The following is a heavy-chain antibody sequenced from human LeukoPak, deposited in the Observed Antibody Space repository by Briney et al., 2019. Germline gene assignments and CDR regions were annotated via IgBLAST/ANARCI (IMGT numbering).Heavy chain of an antibody. CDR1: GFTFRSYS. Sequence: GGSLRLSCAASGFTFRSYSMSWVLQAPGRGLEWISYITSSTRTIKYADSVQGRVTISRDNAKNLLYLQMNRLSAEDTAVYYCTRSITMSMENAFDVWGQGTMVTVSS. CDR3: TRSITMSMENAFDV. CDR2: ITSSTRTI. J-gene: IGHJ3*01. V-gene: IGHV3-48*04. D-gene: IGHD3-10*02.